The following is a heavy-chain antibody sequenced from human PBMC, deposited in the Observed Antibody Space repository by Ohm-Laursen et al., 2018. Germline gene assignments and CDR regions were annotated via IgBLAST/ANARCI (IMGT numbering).Heavy chain of an antibody. CDR3: ARQLGYSYGYACYFDY. V-gene: IGHV3-11*01. CDR1: GFTFSDYY. J-gene: IGHJ4*02. Sequence: SLRLSCTASGFTFSDYYMSWIRQAPGKGLEWVSYISSSGSTIYYADSVKGRFTISRDNAKNSLYLQMNSLRAEDTAVYYCARQLGYSYGYACYFDYWGQGTLVTVSS. D-gene: IGHD5-18*01. CDR2: ISSSGSTI.